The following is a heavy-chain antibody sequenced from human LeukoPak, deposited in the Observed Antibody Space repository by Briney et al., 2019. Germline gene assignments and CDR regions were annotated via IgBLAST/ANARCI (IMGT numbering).Heavy chain of an antibody. D-gene: IGHD3-22*01. V-gene: IGHV3-64D*06. CDR2: ISSNGGST. CDR1: GFTFSSYP. J-gene: IGHJ4*02. Sequence: GGSLRLSCSASGFTFSSYPMHWVRQAPGKGLEYVSAISSNGGSTYYADSVKGRFTISRDNSKNTLSLQMSSLRAEDTAVCYCVKEISGYYAYWGQGTLVTVSS. CDR3: VKEISGYYAY.